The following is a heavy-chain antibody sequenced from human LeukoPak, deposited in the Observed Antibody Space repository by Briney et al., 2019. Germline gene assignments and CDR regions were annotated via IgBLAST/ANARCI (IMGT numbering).Heavy chain of an antibody. CDR1: GGSISSGGYY. V-gene: IGHV4-31*11. D-gene: IGHD2-15*01. CDR3: ARITIGYCSGGSCHTIDY. CDR2: IYYSGST. Sequence: SETLSLTCAVSGGSISSGGYYWSWIRQHPGKGLEWIGYIYYSGSTYYNPSLKSRVTISVDTSKNQFSLKLSSVTAADTAVYYCARITIGYCSGGSCHTIDYWGQGTLVTVSS. J-gene: IGHJ4*02.